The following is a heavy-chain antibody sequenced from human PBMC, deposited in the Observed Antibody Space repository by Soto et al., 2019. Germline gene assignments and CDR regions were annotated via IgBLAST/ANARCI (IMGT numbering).Heavy chain of an antibody. Sequence: VQLVQSGAEVKKPGASVKVSCKASGYTFTNYPIHWVRQAPGQGLEWMGWINVGNGNTKYSQKYQGRVTLTRDTSSSTAYMELSSLGSEETDVYYCASSSESGHWRQGTQVTVSS. J-gene: IGHJ4*02. CDR1: GYTFTNYP. D-gene: IGHD6-25*01. CDR2: INVGNGNT. V-gene: IGHV1-3*01. CDR3: ASSSESGH.